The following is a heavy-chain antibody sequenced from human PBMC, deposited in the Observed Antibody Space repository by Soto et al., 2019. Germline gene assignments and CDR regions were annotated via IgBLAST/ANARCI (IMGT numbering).Heavy chain of an antibody. CDR1: GGTFSTSA. CDR3: ARDKDRLQLGGNYYYILDV. D-gene: IGHD5-12*01. J-gene: IGHJ6*02. V-gene: IGHV1-69*05. CDR2: IMPVFPTP. Sequence: QVQLEQSGAEVKKPGSSVKVSCKASGGTFSTSAISWVRQAPGQGLEWMGGIMPVFPTPDYAQKFQGRVTNTPDESTTTAYVELSGLRSDDKDGEYCARDKDRLQLGGNYYYILDVWGQGTTVTVSS.